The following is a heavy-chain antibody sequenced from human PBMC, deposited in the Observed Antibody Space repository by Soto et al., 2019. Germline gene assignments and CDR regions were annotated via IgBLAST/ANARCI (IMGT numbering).Heavy chain of an antibody. D-gene: IGHD6-13*01. CDR3: ARAIQGQQLVFDY. CDR1: GFTFSSYA. Sequence: GESLKISCAASGFTFSSYAMHWVRQAPGKGLEYVSAISSNGGSTYYANSVKGRFTISRDNSKNTLYLQMGSLRAEDMAVYYCARAIQGQQLVFDYWGQGTLVTVSS. V-gene: IGHV3-64*01. J-gene: IGHJ4*02. CDR2: ISSNGGST.